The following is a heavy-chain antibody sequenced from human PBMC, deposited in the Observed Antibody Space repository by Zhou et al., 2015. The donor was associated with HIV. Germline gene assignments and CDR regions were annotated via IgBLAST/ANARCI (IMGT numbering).Heavy chain of an antibody. CDR1: GGTFSSYT. CDR2: IIPILGIA. D-gene: IGHD3-10*01. Sequence: QVQLVQSGAEVKKPGSSVKVSCKASGGTFSSYTISWVRQAPGQGLEWMGRIIPILGIANYAQKFQGRVTITADKSTSTAYMELSSLRSEDTAVYYCARKYYYGSGSYYIRVDDAFDIWGQGTMVTVSS. V-gene: IGHV1-69*02. CDR3: ARKYYYGSGSYYIRVDDAFDI. J-gene: IGHJ3*02.